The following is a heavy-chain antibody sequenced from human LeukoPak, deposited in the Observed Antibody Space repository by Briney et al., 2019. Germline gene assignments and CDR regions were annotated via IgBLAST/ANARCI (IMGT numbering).Heavy chain of an antibody. D-gene: IGHD2-2*02. J-gene: IGHJ4*02. CDR2: IIPILGIA. V-gene: IGHV1-69*02. CDR3: ARVYCSSTSCYREIDY. Sequence: SVKVSCKASGGTFSSYTISWVRQAPGQGHEWMGRIIPILGIANYAQKFQGRVTITADKSTSTAYMELSSLRSEDTAVYYCARVYCSSTSCYREIDYWGQGTLVTVSS. CDR1: GGTFSSYT.